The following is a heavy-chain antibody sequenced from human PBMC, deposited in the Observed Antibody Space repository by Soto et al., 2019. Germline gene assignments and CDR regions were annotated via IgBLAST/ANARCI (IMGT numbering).Heavy chain of an antibody. Sequence: SVKVSCKASGGGNLRDYRTTWVRRAPGQGLEWMGGIIPKLGSANYAQKFQGRVTITADESTNSVYMELRSLRSDDTAVYYCAGGVYGSGRPSPLAVCGLGTVVTVSS. CDR1: GGGNLRDYR. CDR2: IIPKLGSA. V-gene: IGHV1-69*13. D-gene: IGHD3-10*01. J-gene: IGHJ3*01. CDR3: AGGVYGSGRPSPLAV.